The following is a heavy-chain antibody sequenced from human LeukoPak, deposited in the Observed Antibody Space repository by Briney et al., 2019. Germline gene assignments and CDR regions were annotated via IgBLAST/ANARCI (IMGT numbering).Heavy chain of an antibody. CDR3: AKGGMVAATHFDY. J-gene: IGHJ4*02. D-gene: IGHD2-15*01. CDR2: ISGSDSST. V-gene: IGHV3-23*01. Sequence: GGSLRLSCAASGFTFSSYAMSWVRQAPGKGLEWVSTISGSDSSTYYADSVKGRFTISRDNSKNTLYLQMNSLRAEDTAVYYCAKGGMVAATHFDYWGQGTLVTVSS. CDR1: GFTFSSYA.